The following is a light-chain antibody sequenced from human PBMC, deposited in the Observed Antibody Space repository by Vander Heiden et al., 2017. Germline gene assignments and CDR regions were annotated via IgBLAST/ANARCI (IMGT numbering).Light chain of an antibody. CDR1: SGSVSTSYS. CDR2: STN. V-gene: IGLV8-61*01. Sequence: QTVVTQDPSFSVSPGGTVTPTCGLCSGSVSTSYSASWYQQTPGQAPRTLIYSTNTRSSGVPDRFSGSILGNKAALTITGAQADDESDYYCVLYMGSGSWVFGGGTKLTVL. CDR3: VLYMGSGSWV. J-gene: IGLJ3*02.